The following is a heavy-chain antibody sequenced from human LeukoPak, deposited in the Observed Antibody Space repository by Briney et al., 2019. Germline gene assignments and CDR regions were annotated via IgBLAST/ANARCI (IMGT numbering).Heavy chain of an antibody. CDR3: ASWGYCSGGSCYSDYYYMDV. CDR2: IYYSGST. CDR1: GGSISSHY. V-gene: IGHV4-59*11. Sequence: SETLSLTCTVSGGSISSHYWSWIRQPPGKGLEWIGYIYYSGSTNYNPSLKSRVTISVDTSKNQFSLKLSSVTAADTAVYYCASWGYCSGGSCYSDYYYMDVWGEGTTVTVSS. J-gene: IGHJ6*03. D-gene: IGHD2-15*01.